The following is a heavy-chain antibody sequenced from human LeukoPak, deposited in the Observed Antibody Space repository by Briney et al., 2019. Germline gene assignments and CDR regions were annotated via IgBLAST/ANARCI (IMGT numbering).Heavy chain of an antibody. J-gene: IGHJ6*02. D-gene: IGHD1-26*01. V-gene: IGHV3-23*01. Sequence: GGSLRLSCAASGFTFSSYAMSWVRQAPGKGLEWVSAISGSGGSTYYADSVKGRFTISRDNSKNTLYLQMNSLRAEDTAVYYCAKDRIVGATFYYYCGMDVWGQGTTVTVSS. CDR1: GFTFSSYA. CDR2: ISGSGGST. CDR3: AKDRIVGATFYYYCGMDV.